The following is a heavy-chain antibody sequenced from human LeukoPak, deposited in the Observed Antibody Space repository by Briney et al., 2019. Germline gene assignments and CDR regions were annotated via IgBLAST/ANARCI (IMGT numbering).Heavy chain of an antibody. D-gene: IGHD6-13*01. Sequence: SETLSLTCTASGASISSYYWSWIRQPPGKGLEWIGYIFYSGSTLYNPSPQSRVTISVDTSKNQFSLTLTSVTVADTAVYYCASGPYPAAGTDHQFDYWGQGTLVTVSS. J-gene: IGHJ4*02. CDR1: GASISSYY. CDR2: IFYSGST. CDR3: ASGPYPAAGTDHQFDY. V-gene: IGHV4-59*01.